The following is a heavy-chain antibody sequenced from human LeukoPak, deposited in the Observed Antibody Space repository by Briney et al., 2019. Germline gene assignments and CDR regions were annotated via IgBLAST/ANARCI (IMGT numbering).Heavy chain of an antibody. V-gene: IGHV4-30-4*08. CDR1: GGSISSGEYY. CDR3: ARDDLHSGFDP. CDR2: IYYSGST. Sequence: SETLSLTCTVSGGSISSGEYYWSWIRQPPGKGLEWIGYIYYSGSTYYNPSLKSRVTISVDTSKNQFSLKLSSVTAADTAVYYCARDDLHSGFDPWGQGTLVTVSS. D-gene: IGHD3-10*01. J-gene: IGHJ5*02.